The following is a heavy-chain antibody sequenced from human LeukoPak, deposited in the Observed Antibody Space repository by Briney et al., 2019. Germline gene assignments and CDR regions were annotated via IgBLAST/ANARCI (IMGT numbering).Heavy chain of an antibody. D-gene: IGHD6-19*01. CDR2: IYCGGNTGNIFCDATT. Sequence: SETLSLTCTVSGGSISSSNYYWGWLRQPPGKGLEWIGNIYCGGNTGNIFCDATTYYSPPLKSRVTISVDTSRSQFSLRLTSVTAADTAVYYCARVAGRGDNWFDPWGQGTLVTVSS. J-gene: IGHJ5*02. V-gene: IGHV4-39*01. CDR1: GGSISSSNYY. CDR3: ARVAGRGDNWFDP.